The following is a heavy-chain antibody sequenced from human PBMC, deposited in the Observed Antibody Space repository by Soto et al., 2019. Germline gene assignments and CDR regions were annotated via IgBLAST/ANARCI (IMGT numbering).Heavy chain of an antibody. Sequence: SETLSLTCTVSGGSISSDYWSWIRQPPGKGLEWIGYIYYSGSTNYNPSLKSRVTISVDTSKNQFSLKLSSVTAADTAVYYCARHRTVTTNFYYYYMDVWGKGTTVTVSS. D-gene: IGHD4-4*01. CDR1: GGSISSDY. CDR2: IYYSGST. V-gene: IGHV4-59*08. J-gene: IGHJ6*03. CDR3: ARHRTVTTNFYYYYMDV.